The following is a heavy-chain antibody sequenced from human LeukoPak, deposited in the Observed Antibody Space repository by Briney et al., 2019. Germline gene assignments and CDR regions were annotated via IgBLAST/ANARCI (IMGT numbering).Heavy chain of an antibody. CDR3: ARDPLRSGWWTARPSDY. D-gene: IGHD6-19*01. J-gene: IGHJ4*02. CDR2: ISAYNGNT. Sequence: ASVRVSCKASGYTFTSYGISWVRQAPGQGLEWMGWISAYNGNTNYAQTLQGRVTMTTDTSTSTAYMELRSLRSDDTAVYYCARDPLRSGWWTARPSDYWGQGTLVTVSS. CDR1: GYTFTSYG. V-gene: IGHV1-18*01.